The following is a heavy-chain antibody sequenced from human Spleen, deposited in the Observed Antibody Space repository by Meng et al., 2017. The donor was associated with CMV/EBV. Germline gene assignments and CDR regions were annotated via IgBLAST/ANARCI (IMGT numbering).Heavy chain of an antibody. CDR1: GFTFSSYS. J-gene: IGHJ6*02. V-gene: IGHV3-21*01. CDR3: ARDRVPQVYYYYYGMDV. D-gene: IGHD4/OR15-4a*01. Sequence: GESLKISCAASGFTFSSYSMNWVRQAPGKGLEWVSSISSSSSYIYYADSVKGRFTISRDNAKNSLCLQMNSLTAEDTAVYYCARDRVPQVYYYYYGMDVWGQGTTVTVSS. CDR2: ISSSSSYI.